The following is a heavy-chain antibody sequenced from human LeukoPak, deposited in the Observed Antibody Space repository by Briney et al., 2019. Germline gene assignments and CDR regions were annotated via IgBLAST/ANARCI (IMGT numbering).Heavy chain of an antibody. CDR1: GFTFSSYA. CDR2: ISGSGDST. CDR3: AKVLVVVAASCFDY. J-gene: IGHJ4*02. D-gene: IGHD2-15*01. Sequence: PGGSLRLSCAASGFTFSSYAMSWVRQAPGKGLEWVSAISGSGDSTYYADSVKGRFTIPRDNSKNTLYLQMNSLRAEDTAVYYCAKVLVVVAASCFDYWGQGTLVTVSS. V-gene: IGHV3-23*01.